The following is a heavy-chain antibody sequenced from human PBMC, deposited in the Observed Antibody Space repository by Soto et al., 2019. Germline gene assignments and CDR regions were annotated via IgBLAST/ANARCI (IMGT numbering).Heavy chain of an antibody. Sequence: SETLSLTCTVSGGSISSSSYYWGWIRQPPGKGLEWIGSIYYSGSTYYNPSLKSRVTISVDTSKNQFSLKLSSVTAADTAVYYCARHGEKYVVQAYLSLNWFDPWGQGTLVTVSS. J-gene: IGHJ5*02. V-gene: IGHV4-39*01. CDR1: GGSISSSSYY. CDR2: IYYSGST. CDR3: ARHGEKYVVQAYLSLNWFDP. D-gene: IGHD2-2*01.